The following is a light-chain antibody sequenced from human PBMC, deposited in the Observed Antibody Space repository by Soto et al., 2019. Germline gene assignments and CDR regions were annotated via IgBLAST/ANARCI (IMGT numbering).Light chain of an antibody. CDR3: QQYDNWPWT. V-gene: IGKV3-15*01. CDR1: QTISGT. J-gene: IGKJ1*01. CDR2: GAS. Sequence: EIVMTQSPATLSVSPGGRATLSCRASQTISGTLAWYQQKPVQAPRLLIHGASTRAPGFPARFSGSGSGTDFTLTISSLQSEDFAVYYCQQYDNWPWTFGQGTKVEIK.